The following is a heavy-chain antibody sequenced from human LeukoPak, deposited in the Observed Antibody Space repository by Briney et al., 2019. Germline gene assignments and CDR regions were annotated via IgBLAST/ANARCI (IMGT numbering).Heavy chain of an antibody. CDR1: GGSISSGSYY. CDR2: IYTSGST. J-gene: IGHJ6*03. CDR3: ARATSSYFYYMDV. Sequence: SQTLSLTCTVSGGSISSGSYYWSWFRQSAEKGLEWIGRIYTSGSTYYNPSLKSRVTISADTSKNQFSLNVSSVTAADTAVYYCARATSSYFYYMDVWGKGTTVTISS. V-gene: IGHV4-61*02. D-gene: IGHD5-12*01.